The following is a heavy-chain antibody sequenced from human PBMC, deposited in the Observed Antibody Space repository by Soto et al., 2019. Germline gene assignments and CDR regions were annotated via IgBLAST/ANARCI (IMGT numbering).Heavy chain of an antibody. CDR1: GYTFTSYY. CDR2: INPSGGST. J-gene: IGHJ5*02. D-gene: IGHD1-26*01. V-gene: IGHV1-46*01. CDR3: ARDAVPVGAPDNWFDP. Sequence: QVQLVQSGAKVKKPGASVKVSCKASGYTFTSYYMHWVRQAPGQGLEWMGIINPSGGSTSYAQKFQGRVTMTRDTSTSTVYMELSSLRSEDTAVYYCARDAVPVGAPDNWFDPWGQGTLVTVSS.